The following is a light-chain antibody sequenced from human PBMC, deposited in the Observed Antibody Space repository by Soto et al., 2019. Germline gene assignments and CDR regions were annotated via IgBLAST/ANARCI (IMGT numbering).Light chain of an antibody. V-gene: IGKV3-15*01. Sequence: QSPATLSVSPGERATLSCRASQSVSSNLAWYQQKPGQAPRLLIYGASTRATGIPARFSRSGSGTEFTLTISSLQSEDFAVYCCQQYNNWPPIPFGQGTRLEIK. CDR3: QQYNNWPPIP. J-gene: IGKJ5*01. CDR2: GAS. CDR1: QSVSSN.